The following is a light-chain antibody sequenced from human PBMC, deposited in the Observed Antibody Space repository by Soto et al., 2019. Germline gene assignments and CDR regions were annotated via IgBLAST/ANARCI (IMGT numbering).Light chain of an antibody. CDR3: QQYYSTPRT. CDR2: WAS. Sequence: DIVLTQSPDSLAVSLGERATINCQSSQSVLYRSTNKNYLAWYQQKPGQPPKLLIYWASTRESGVPDRFSGSGSGTDFTLTISSLQAEDVAVYYCQQYYSTPRTFGQGTKVEIK. V-gene: IGKV4-1*01. CDR1: QSVLYRSTNKNY. J-gene: IGKJ1*01.